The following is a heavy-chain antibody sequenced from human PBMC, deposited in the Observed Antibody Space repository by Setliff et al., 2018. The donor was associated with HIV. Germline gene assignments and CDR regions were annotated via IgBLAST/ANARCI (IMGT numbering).Heavy chain of an antibody. D-gene: IGHD5-18*01. CDR3: ARTEDYSFGDAPFDY. V-gene: IGHV4-61*10. CDR1: GGSISSGSYY. J-gene: IGHJ4*01. Sequence: PSETLSLTCTVSGGSISSGSYYWSWIRQPAGKGLEWIGYIYYTGSTTYNPSLKSRVTMSGDTSKNKVSLKLRSVSAADTAVYYCARTEDYSFGDAPFDYWGHGTLVTVSS. CDR2: IYYTGST.